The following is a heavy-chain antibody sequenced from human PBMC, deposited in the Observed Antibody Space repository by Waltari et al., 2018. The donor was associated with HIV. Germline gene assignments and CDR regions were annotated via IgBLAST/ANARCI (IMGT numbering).Heavy chain of an antibody. CDR3: AREFYYDSTGYNSGFDY. CDR1: GYSVSTSV. Sequence: QVHLVESGGGVVQHGMSLRLPCAAPGYSVSTSVRPWVRQAPGKGLEWVADISYDGSHKYHADSVKGRFTISRDNSRNTLYLQMNSLRPEDTAVYFCAREFYYDSTGYNSGFDYWGQGTLVTVSS. J-gene: IGHJ4*02. D-gene: IGHD3-22*01. CDR2: ISYDGSHK. V-gene: IGHV3-30*01.